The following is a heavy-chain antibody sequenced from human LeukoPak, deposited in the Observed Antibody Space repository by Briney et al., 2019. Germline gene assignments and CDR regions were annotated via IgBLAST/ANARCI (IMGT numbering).Heavy chain of an antibody. D-gene: IGHD3-9*01. CDR2: IKQDGSEK. CDR1: GFTFSSYW. J-gene: IGHJ4*02. CDR3: ARATYYDILTGYYNDY. V-gene: IGHV3-7*01. Sequence: GGSLRLPCAASGFTFSSYWMSWVRQAPGKGLEWVANIKQDGSEKYYVDSVKGRFTISRDNAKNSLYLQMNSLRAEDTAVYYCARATYYDILTGYYNDYWGQGTLVTVSS.